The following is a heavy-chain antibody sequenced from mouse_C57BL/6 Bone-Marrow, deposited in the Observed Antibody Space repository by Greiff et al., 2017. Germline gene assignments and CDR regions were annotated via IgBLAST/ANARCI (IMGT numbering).Heavy chain of an antibody. Sequence: EVKLMESGGDLVKPGGSLKLSCAASGFTFSSYGMSWVRQTPDKRLEWVATISSGGSYTYYPDSVKGRFTISRDNAKNTLYLQMSSLKSEDTAMYYCAIHRYYCGGGYDYGGQGTTLTVSS. D-gene: IGHD1-1*01. CDR2: ISSGGSYT. CDR3: AIHRYYCGGGYDY. J-gene: IGHJ2*01. V-gene: IGHV5-6*01. CDR1: GFTFSSYG.